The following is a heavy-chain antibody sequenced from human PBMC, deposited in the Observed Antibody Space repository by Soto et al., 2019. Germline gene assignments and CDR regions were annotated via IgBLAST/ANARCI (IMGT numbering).Heavy chain of an antibody. V-gene: IGHV3-23*01. Sequence: PGGSLRLSCEASGFIFSSYAMNWVRQAPGKGLQWVSSITGSSDYTSYIASVKGRFTISRDNSKNTLYLQMNSLRAEDTAVYFFAEEQPTGANYELEYGNQGTLLAVSS. J-gene: IGHJ4*02. CDR1: GFIFSSYA. CDR2: ITGSSDYT. CDR3: AEEQPTGANYELEY. D-gene: IGHD2-8*02.